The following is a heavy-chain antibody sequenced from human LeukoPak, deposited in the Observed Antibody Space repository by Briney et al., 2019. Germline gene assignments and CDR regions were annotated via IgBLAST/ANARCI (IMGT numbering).Heavy chain of an antibody. CDR1: GGSISSGSYY. D-gene: IGHD6-6*01. Sequence: SETLSLTCTVSGGSISSGSYYWSWIRQPAGKGLEWIGRIYTSGSTNYNPSLKSRVTISVDTSKNQFSLKLSSVTAADTAVYYCARERRGYSSSSWFDYWGQGTLVTVSS. J-gene: IGHJ4*02. CDR2: IYTSGST. CDR3: ARERRGYSSSSWFDY. V-gene: IGHV4-61*02.